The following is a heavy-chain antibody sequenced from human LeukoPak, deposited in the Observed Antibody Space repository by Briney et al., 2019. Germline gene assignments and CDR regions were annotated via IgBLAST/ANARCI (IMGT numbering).Heavy chain of an antibody. V-gene: IGHV3-23*01. CDR1: GFTFSSYA. CDR3: ATNPSSGYFLDAFDI. Sequence: PGGSLRLSCAASGFTFSSYAMSWVRQAPGKGLEWVSAISGSGGSTYYADSVKGRFTISRDNAKNSLYLQMNSLRAEDTAVYYCATNPSSGYFLDAFDIWGQGTMVTVSS. CDR2: ISGSGGST. D-gene: IGHD3-22*01. J-gene: IGHJ3*02.